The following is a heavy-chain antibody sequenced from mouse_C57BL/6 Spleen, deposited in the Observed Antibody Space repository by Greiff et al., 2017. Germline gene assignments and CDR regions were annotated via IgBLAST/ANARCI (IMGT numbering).Heavy chain of an antibody. J-gene: IGHJ2*01. V-gene: IGHV1-50*01. Sequence: QVHVKQPGAELVKPGASVKLSCKASGYTFTSYWMQWVKQRPGQGLEWIGEIDPSDSYTNYNQKFKGKATLTVDTSSSTAYMQLSSLTSEDSAVYYCARRGLLDYFDYWGQGTTLTVSS. CDR3: ARRGLLDYFDY. CDR2: IDPSDSYT. CDR1: GYTFTSYW. D-gene: IGHD2-13*01.